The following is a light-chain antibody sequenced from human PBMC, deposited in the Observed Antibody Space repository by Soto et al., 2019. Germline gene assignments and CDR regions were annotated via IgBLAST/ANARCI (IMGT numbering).Light chain of an antibody. V-gene: IGLV2-14*03. CDR1: SSDVGGYKY. Sequence: QSVLTQPASVSGSPGQSITISCTGTSSDVGGYKYVSWFQQYPGKVPKLIIYEVNDRPSGVSNRFSASKSGNTDSLTISGLQAEDEDDYYCSSYTRQSTYVFGTGNK. CDR2: EVN. CDR3: SSYTRQSTYV. J-gene: IGLJ1*01.